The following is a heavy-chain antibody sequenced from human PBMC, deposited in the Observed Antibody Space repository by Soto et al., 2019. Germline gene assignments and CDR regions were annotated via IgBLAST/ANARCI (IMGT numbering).Heavy chain of an antibody. V-gene: IGHV3-23*01. CDR1: GFTFSNYA. J-gene: IGHJ4*02. CDR2: IRGSGERI. D-gene: IGHD5-12*01. Sequence: GGSLRLSCAASGFTFSNYAMSWVRQAPGKGLQWVADIRGSGERIFYADSVKGRFTISRDNSKNSLYLQMNSLRAEDTAMFYCAKVKNEGVPTTNFESWGPGTLVTVPS. CDR3: AKVKNEGVPTTNFES.